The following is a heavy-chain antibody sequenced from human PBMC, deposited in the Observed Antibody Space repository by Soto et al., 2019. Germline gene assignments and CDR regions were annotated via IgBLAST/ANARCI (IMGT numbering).Heavy chain of an antibody. CDR2: ISPYNGNA. CDR1: GYTFTSYG. Sequence: ASVKVSCKASGYTFTSYGISWVRQAPGQGLEWMGRISPYNGNANYAQKLQGRVTITADTSTSTAYMELSSLRSEDTAVYYCASSHIVGATAFGYWGQGTLVTVSS. D-gene: IGHD1-26*01. V-gene: IGHV1-18*01. CDR3: ASSHIVGATAFGY. J-gene: IGHJ4*02.